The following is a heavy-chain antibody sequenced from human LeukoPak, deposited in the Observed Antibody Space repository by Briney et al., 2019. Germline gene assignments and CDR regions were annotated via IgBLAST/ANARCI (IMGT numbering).Heavy chain of an antibody. V-gene: IGHV1-2*02. CDR1: GYTFTGYY. CDR2: INPNSGGT. D-gene: IGHD5-12*01. Sequence: ASVKVSCKASGYTFTGYYMHLVRQAPGQGLEWMGWINPNSGGTNYAQKFQGRVTMTRDTSISTAYMELSRLRSDDTAVYYCARSWIVATARVDYWGQGTLVTVSS. J-gene: IGHJ4*02. CDR3: ARSWIVATARVDY.